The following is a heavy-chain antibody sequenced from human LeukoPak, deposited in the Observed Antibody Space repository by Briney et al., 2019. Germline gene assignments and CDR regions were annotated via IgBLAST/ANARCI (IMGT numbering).Heavy chain of an antibody. J-gene: IGHJ3*02. V-gene: IGHV1-2*06. D-gene: IGHD3-22*01. CDR3: ARDYGDYYDSSGYPLPPEHDAFDI. CDR2: INPNSRGT. CDR1: GYTFTGYY. Sequence: ASVKVSCTASGYTFTGYYMHWVRQAPGQELEWMGRINPNSRGTNYAQKCQGRVTMTRDTSISTAYMELSRLRSDDTAVYYCARDYGDYYDSSGYPLPPEHDAFDIWGQGTMVTVSS.